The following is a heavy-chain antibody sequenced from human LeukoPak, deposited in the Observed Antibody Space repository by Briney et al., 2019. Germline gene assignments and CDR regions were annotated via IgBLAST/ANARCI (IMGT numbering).Heavy chain of an antibody. CDR3: AGFPLTYYYDSSGYPANWFDP. CDR2: ISSSGSTI. V-gene: IGHV3-48*03. Sequence: PGGSLRLSCAASGFTFSSYEMNWVSQAPGKGLEWVSYISSSGSTIYYADSVKGRFTISRDNAKNSLYLQMNSLRAEDTAVYYCAGFPLTYYYDSSGYPANWFDPWGQGTLVTVSS. D-gene: IGHD3-22*01. J-gene: IGHJ5*02. CDR1: GFTFSSYE.